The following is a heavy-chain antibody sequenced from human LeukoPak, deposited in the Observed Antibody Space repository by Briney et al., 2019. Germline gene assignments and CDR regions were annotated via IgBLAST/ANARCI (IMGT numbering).Heavy chain of an antibody. CDR3: ASGTARELLFDY. CDR1: GGSISSGDYY. D-gene: IGHD2-21*02. Sequence: SETLSLTCTVSGGSISSGDYYWSWIRQPPGKGLEWIGYIYYSGSTYYNPSLKSRVTISVDTSKNQFSLKLSSVTAADTAVYYCASGTARELLFDYWGQGTLVTVSS. CDR2: IYYSGST. V-gene: IGHV4-30-4*08. J-gene: IGHJ4*02.